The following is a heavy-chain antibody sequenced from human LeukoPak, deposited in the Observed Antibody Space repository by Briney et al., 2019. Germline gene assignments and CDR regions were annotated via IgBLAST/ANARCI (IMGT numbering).Heavy chain of an antibody. CDR2: IYRDGNT. Sequence: PGGSLRLSCAASGLTVGTNYMTWVRQAPGKGLDWVSLIYRDGNTYYADSVKGRFTISRDNAKNTLYLQMNSLRAEDTAVYYCAREGDIFGGDIWGQGTMVTVSS. CDR1: GLTVGTNY. CDR3: AREGDIFGGDI. D-gene: IGHD3-9*01. V-gene: IGHV3-53*01. J-gene: IGHJ3*02.